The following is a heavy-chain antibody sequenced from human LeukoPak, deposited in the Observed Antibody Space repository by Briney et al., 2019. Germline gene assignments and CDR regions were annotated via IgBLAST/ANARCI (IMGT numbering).Heavy chain of an antibody. CDR3: ARQRRAARSAIDY. CDR1: GGSISSSSYY. V-gene: IGHV4-39*01. Sequence: PSETLSLTCTVSGGSISSSSYYWGWIRQPLGKGLEWIGSIYYSGSTYYNPSLKSRVTISVDTSKNQFSLKLSSVTAADTAVYYCARQRRAARSAIDYWGQGTLVTVSS. D-gene: IGHD2-15*01. CDR2: IYYSGST. J-gene: IGHJ4*02.